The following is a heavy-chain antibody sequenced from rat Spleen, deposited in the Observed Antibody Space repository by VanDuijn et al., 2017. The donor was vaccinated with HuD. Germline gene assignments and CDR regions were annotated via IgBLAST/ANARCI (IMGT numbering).Heavy chain of an antibody. CDR2: ISSGGGNT. CDR3: ASLSYGRYD. CDR1: GFTFNYYW. J-gene: IGHJ3*01. D-gene: IGHD1-11*01. V-gene: IGHV5-31*01. Sequence: EVQLVESGGGLVHPGRSLKLSCITSGFTFNYYWMTWIRQAPGKGLEWVASISSGGGNTYYRDSVKGRFTISRDNAKSTLYLQMASLWSEYTATYYCASLSYGRYDWSQGTLVTVSS.